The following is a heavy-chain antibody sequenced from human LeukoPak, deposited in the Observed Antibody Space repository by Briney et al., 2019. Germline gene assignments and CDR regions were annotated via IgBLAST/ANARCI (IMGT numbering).Heavy chain of an antibody. CDR3: AKGGSITGSGSH. CDR2: ISGSGGST. CDR1: GFTFSSYA. Sequence: PGRSLRLSCAASGFTFSSYAMSWVRQAPGKGLEWVSAISGSGGSTYYADSVKGRFTISRDNSKNTLYLQMNSLRAEDTAVYYCAKGGSITGSGSHWGQGTLVTLSS. V-gene: IGHV3-23*01. D-gene: IGHD1-26*01. J-gene: IGHJ4*02.